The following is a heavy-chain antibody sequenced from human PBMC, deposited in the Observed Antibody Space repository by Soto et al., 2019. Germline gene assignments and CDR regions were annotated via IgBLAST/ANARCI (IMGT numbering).Heavy chain of an antibody. CDR3: ARGSYYGSAKYYYYYYGMDV. V-gene: IGHV4-34*01. CDR2: INHSGST. J-gene: IGHJ6*02. Sequence: PLETLSLTCAVYGGSFSGYYWSWIRQPPGKGLKWIGEINHSGSTNYNPSLKSRVTISVDTSKNQFSLKLSSVTAADTAVYYCARGSYYGSAKYYYYYYGMDVWGQGTTVTVSS. D-gene: IGHD3-10*01. CDR1: GGSFSGYY.